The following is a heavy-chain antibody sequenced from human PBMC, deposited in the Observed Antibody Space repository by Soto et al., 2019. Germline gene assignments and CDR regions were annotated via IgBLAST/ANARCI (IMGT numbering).Heavy chain of an antibody. CDR3: TRDWYGDYVGYFDY. CDR1: GFTFGDYA. D-gene: IGHD4-17*01. V-gene: IGHV3-49*03. CDR2: IRSKAYGGTT. Sequence: GGSLRLSCTASGFTFGDYAVSWFRQAPGKGLEWVGFIRSKAYGGTTEYAASVKGRFTISRDDSKSIAYLQMNSLKTEDTAVYYCTRDWYGDYVGYFDYWGQGTLVTVSS. J-gene: IGHJ4*02.